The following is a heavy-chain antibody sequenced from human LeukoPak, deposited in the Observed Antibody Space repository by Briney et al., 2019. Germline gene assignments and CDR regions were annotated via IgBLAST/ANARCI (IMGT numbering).Heavy chain of an antibody. V-gene: IGHV3-9*01. CDR1: GFTFDDYA. D-gene: IGHD3-22*01. J-gene: IGHJ6*02. CDR3: AKDSGLYYYDSSGPFGHGMDV. Sequence: GRSLRLSCAVSGFTFDDYAMHWVRQAPGKGLEWVSGISWNSGSIGYADSVKGRFTISRDNAKNSLCLQMNSLRAEDTALYYCAKDSGLYYYDSSGPFGHGMDVWGQGTAVIVSS. CDR2: ISWNSGSI.